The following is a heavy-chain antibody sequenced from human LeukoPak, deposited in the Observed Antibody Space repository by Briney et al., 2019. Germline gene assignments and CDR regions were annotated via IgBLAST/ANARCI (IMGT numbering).Heavy chain of an antibody. CDR3: AKGSSSGWSDYFDY. V-gene: IGHV3-23*01. D-gene: IGHD6-19*01. CDR2: ISGSGAST. Sequence: GGSLRLSCAASGFTFSSYAMSWVRQAPGKGLEWVSGISGSGASTYYADSVKGRFTISRDNSKNTLYLQMNNLRAEDTAVHYCAKGSSSGWSDYFDYWGQGTLVTVSS. J-gene: IGHJ4*02. CDR1: GFTFSSYA.